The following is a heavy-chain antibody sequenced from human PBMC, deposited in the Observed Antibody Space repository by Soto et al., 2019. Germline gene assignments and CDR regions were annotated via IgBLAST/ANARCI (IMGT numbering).Heavy chain of an antibody. CDR1: GGSISSYY. CDR2: IYYSGST. Sequence: LSLTCTVSGGSISSYYWSWIRQPPGKGLEWIGYIYYSGSTNHNPSLKSRVTISVDTSKNQFSLKLSSVTAADTAVYYCAREGGTWWRGYRNLFDPWGQGTLVTVSS. CDR3: AREGGTWWRGYRNLFDP. V-gene: IGHV4-59*01. J-gene: IGHJ5*02. D-gene: IGHD3-3*01.